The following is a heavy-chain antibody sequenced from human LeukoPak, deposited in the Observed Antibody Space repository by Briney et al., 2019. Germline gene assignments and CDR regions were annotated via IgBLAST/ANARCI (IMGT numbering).Heavy chain of an antibody. D-gene: IGHD2-8*01. J-gene: IGHJ4*02. CDR1: GFTFSDYY. CDR3: ARVSALYYGPAFFDY. CDR2: ISSSGSTI. V-gene: IGHV3-11*01. Sequence: PGGSLRLSCAASGFTFSDYYMSWIRQAPGKGLEWVSYISSSGSTIYYADSVKGRFTISRDNAKNSLYLQMNSLRAEDTAVYYCARVSALYYGPAFFDYWGQGTLVTVSS.